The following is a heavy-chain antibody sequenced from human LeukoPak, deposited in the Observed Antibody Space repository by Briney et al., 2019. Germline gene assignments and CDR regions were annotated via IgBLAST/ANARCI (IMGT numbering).Heavy chain of an antibody. D-gene: IGHD3-3*01. CDR2: IDTGGNT. CDR3: ASLRHIIPVDSWYFDL. CDR1: GFPVSRNY. J-gene: IGHJ4*02. V-gene: IGHV3-53*01. Sequence: QPGGSLRLSCTASGFPVSRNYMTWVRQAPGKGLLWVAHIDTGGNTNYPNSVTGRFIISRDNYRNTLYLQMSDLRAEDTAVYYCASLRHIIPVDSWYFDLWGQGTLVTVSS.